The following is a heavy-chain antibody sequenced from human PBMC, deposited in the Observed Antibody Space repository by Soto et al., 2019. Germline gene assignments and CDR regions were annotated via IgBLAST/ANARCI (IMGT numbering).Heavy chain of an antibody. CDR1: GGSISSGGYY. V-gene: IGHV4-31*03. CDR3: ARSRRPEGVAAEGSGFWFDP. CDR2: IYYSGST. J-gene: IGHJ5*02. D-gene: IGHD2-15*01. Sequence: SETLSLTCTVSGGSISSGGYYWSWIRQHPGKGLEWIGYIYYSGSTYYNPSLKSRVTISVDTSKNQFSLKLSSVTAADTAVYYRARSRRPEGVAAEGSGFWFDPWGQVTLVTVSS.